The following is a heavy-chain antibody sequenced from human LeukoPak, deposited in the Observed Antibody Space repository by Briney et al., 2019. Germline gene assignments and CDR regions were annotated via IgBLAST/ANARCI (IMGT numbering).Heavy chain of an antibody. Sequence: ASVKVSCKASGYTFTNYGISWVRQAPGQGLEWMGWVSAYTGNTNYAQNFQGRVTMTTDTSTSTAFMELRSLRSDDTAVYYCARSGVGYFYDNTGYYPLDYWGQGTLVTVSS. CDR1: GYTFTNYG. D-gene: IGHD3-22*01. J-gene: IGHJ4*02. V-gene: IGHV1-18*01. CDR3: ARSGVGYFYDNTGYYPLDY. CDR2: VSAYTGNT.